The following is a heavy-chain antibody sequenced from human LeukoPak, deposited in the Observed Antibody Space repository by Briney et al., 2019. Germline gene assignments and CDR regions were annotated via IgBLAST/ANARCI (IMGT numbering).Heavy chain of an antibody. Sequence: PSETLSLTCTVSGDSISSGNYWGWIRQPPGKGLEWIAYVYYTGRTLYNPSLESRVTISVDTSKTQISLKLTSVTAADTAVYYCARHMSVSYDAFDLWGRGTPVTVSS. D-gene: IGHD3-10*01. J-gene: IGHJ3*01. CDR3: ARHMSVSYDAFDL. CDR2: VYYTGRT. V-gene: IGHV4-61*05. CDR1: GDSISSGNY.